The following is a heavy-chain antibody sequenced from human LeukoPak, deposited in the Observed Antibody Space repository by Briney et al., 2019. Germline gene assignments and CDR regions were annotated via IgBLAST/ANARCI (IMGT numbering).Heavy chain of an antibody. V-gene: IGHV3-23*01. D-gene: IGHD3-16*02. Sequence: PGGSLRLSCAASGFTFSSYAMSWVRQAPGKGLEWVSAISGSGGSTYYAGSVKGRFTISRDNSKNTLYLQMNSLRAEDTAVYYCASTLTFGGVIVTKYIDYWGQGTLVTVSS. CDR3: ASTLTFGGVIVTKYIDY. J-gene: IGHJ4*02. CDR1: GFTFSSYA. CDR2: ISGSGGST.